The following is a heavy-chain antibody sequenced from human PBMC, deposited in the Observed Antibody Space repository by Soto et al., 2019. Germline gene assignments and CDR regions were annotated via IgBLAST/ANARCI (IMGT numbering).Heavy chain of an antibody. D-gene: IGHD1-1*01. CDR2: VYYTGRS. Sequence: KASLTRTLPCTDSCGSVSNSSYYCGWAWQSQAKGLEAIGSVYYTGRSYSKSSVKSRVTISVDTSKNQFSRNLKSVTASDTAVYYCASQLTSGLTQPYFDYWLPGALVTASS. V-gene: IGHV4-39*01. CDR3: ASQLTSGLTQPYFDY. CDR1: CGSVSNSSYY. J-gene: IGHJ4*02.